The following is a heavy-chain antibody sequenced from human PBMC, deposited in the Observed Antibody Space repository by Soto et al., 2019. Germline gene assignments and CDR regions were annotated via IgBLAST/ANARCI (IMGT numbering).Heavy chain of an antibody. CDR2: INHSGST. CDR3: ARSPRIGYYGSGSYFRGFGYYYYYYMDV. Sequence: PSETLSLTCAVYGGSFGGYYWSWIRQPPGKGLEWIGEINHSGSTNYNPSLKSRVTISVDTSKNQFSLKLSSVTAADTAVYYCARSPRIGYYGSGSYFRGFGYYYYYYMDVWGKGTTVTVSS. J-gene: IGHJ6*03. V-gene: IGHV4-34*01. CDR1: GGSFGGYY. D-gene: IGHD3-10*01.